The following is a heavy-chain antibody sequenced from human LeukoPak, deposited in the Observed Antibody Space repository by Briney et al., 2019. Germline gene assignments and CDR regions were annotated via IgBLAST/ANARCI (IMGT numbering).Heavy chain of an antibody. V-gene: IGHV3-66*01. CDR1: GFTVNSCY. Sequence: PGGSLRLSCAASGFTVNSCYMSWVRQAPGKGLEWVSLIYSNADTYYADSVKGRFINSRDNSKNTLYLQMNSLRAEDTAVYYCARDPEQSIAVAGTFWFDPWGQGTLVTVSS. D-gene: IGHD6-19*01. J-gene: IGHJ5*02. CDR2: IYSNADT. CDR3: ARDPEQSIAVAGTFWFDP.